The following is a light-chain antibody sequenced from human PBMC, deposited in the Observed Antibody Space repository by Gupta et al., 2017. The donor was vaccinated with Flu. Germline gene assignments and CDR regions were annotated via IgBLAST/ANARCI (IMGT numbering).Light chain of an antibody. Sequence: SSELPQDPAVSVALGQTVRITCQGDSLRNSYASWYQQKPGQAPALVLYAKNMRPSGTPDPFSGSSSGTTAALTITVAQAEEEADYYCKSRDSTDNNKEVFGGGTKLTVL. J-gene: IGLJ2*01. CDR1: SLRNSY. CDR2: AKN. CDR3: KSRDSTDNNKEV. V-gene: IGLV3-19*01.